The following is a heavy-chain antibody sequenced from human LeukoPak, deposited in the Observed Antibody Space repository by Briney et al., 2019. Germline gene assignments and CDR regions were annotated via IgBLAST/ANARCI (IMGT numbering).Heavy chain of an antibody. CDR1: RFTFSDYA. D-gene: IGHD6-19*01. CDR2: INGSGGRT. J-gene: IGHJ4*02. Sequence: PGGSLRLSCAASRFTFSDYAMSWVRQAPGKGLEWVSGINGSGGRTNYADSVRGRFTISRDNSKKTLYLQMNSLRADDTAVYYCAKEVTGTTVGLFNYWGQGTLVTVSS. CDR3: AKEVTGTTVGLFNY. V-gene: IGHV3-23*01.